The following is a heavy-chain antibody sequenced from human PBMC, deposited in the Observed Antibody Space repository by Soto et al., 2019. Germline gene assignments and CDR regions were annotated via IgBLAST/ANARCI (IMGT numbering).Heavy chain of an antibody. CDR1: AVSISSGSF. CDR3: ARSDGWYAVHS. Sequence: QVQLQESGPGLVKPSGTLSLTCAVSAVSISSGSFWGWVRQPPGKGLEWIGDIHHSGSTNYNPSLKSRVTIAVDTSKNHFSLKLNSVTAADTAVYYCARSDGWYAVHSWGQGILVIVSS. J-gene: IGHJ4*02. V-gene: IGHV4-4*02. CDR2: IHHSGST. D-gene: IGHD6-19*01.